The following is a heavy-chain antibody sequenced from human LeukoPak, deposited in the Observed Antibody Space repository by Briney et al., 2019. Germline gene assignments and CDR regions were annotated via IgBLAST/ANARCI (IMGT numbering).Heavy chain of an antibody. V-gene: IGHV4-4*07. D-gene: IGHD4-23*01. Sequence: SETLSLTYTVSGDSITHFYMSWIRQTPEKGLEWIGRIYTRGSTDYNPSLESRVTMSVDTSKNQFSLKLSSVTAADTAVYYCASSNGGKIVPFDYWGQGTLVTVSS. CDR1: GDSITHFY. CDR3: ASSNGGKIVPFDY. CDR2: IYTRGST. J-gene: IGHJ4*02.